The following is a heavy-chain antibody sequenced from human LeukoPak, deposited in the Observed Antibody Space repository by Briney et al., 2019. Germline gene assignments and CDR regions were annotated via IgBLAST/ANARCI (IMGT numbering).Heavy chain of an antibody. CDR1: GYTFTGYY. D-gene: IGHD3-10*01. CDR3: ARGAHYYGSGSYWDYNWFDP. J-gene: IGHJ5*02. CDR2: INPNSGGT. Sequence: ASVKVSCKASGYTFTGYYMHWVRQAPGRGLEWMGWINPNSGGTNYAQKFQGRVTMTRDTSISTAYMELSRLRSDDTAVYYCARGAHYYGSGSYWDYNWFDPWGQGTLVTVSS. V-gene: IGHV1-2*02.